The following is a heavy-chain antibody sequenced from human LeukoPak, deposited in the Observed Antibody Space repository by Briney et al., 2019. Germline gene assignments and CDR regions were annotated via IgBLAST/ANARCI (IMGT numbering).Heavy chain of an antibody. CDR3: ARHEYSGSYYGLSWFDP. J-gene: IGHJ5*02. Sequence: SETLSLTCTVSGGSISSSGYYWGWIRQPPGKGLEWVASIYHSGSTYYNPSLKSRVTRSLDTSTNRLSLKLSSLTAADTAVYYCARHEYSGSYYGLSWFDPWGQGTLVTVSS. V-gene: IGHV4-39*01. CDR2: IYHSGST. CDR1: GGSISSSGYY. D-gene: IGHD1-26*01.